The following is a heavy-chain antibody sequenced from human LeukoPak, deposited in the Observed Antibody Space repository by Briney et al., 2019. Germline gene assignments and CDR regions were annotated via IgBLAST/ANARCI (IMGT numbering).Heavy chain of an antibody. CDR2: IYTSGST. D-gene: IGHD4-17*01. V-gene: IGHV4-4*07. Sequence: SETLSLTCTVSGGSISSYYWSWIRQPAGKGLEWIGRIYTSGSTNYNPSLKSRVTMSVDTSKNQFSLKLSSVTAADTAVYSCARVRYGDHQYNWFDPWGQGTLVTVSS. J-gene: IGHJ5*02. CDR3: ARVRYGDHQYNWFDP. CDR1: GGSISSYY.